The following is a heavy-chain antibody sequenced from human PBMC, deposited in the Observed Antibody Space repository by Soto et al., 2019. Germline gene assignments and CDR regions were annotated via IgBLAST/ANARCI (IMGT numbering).Heavy chain of an antibody. V-gene: IGHV4-30-2*01. D-gene: IGHD3-22*01. CDR2: IYHSGST. CDR1: GGSISSGGYS. Sequence: QLQLQESGSGLVKPSQTLSLTCAVSGGSISSGGYSWSWIRQPPGKGLEWIGYIYHSGSTYYNPSLKSRVTISVDRSKTQFSLKLSSVTAADTAVYYCARLYYYDSSGYGTNWFDPWGQGTLVTVSS. CDR3: ARLYYYDSSGYGTNWFDP. J-gene: IGHJ5*02.